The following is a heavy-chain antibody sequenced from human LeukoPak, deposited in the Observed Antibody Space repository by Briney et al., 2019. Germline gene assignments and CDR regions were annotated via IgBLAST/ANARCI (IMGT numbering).Heavy chain of an antibody. CDR3: ARGGILTGYYRYYYYYMDV. J-gene: IGHJ6*03. CDR2: MNPNSGNT. Sequence: ASVKVSCKASGYTFTSYDINWVRQATGQGLEWMGWMNPNSGNTGYAQKFQGRVTMTRNTSISTAYMELSSLRSEDMAVYYCARGGILTGYYRYYYYYMDVWGKGTTVTVSS. CDR1: GYTFTSYD. D-gene: IGHD3-9*01. V-gene: IGHV1-8*01.